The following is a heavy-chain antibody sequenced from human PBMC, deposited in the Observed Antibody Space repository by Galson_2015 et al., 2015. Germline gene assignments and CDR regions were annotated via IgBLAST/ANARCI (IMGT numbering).Heavy chain of an antibody. CDR3: AHRGPATSANPPSFDY. Sequence: PALVKPTQTLTLTCTFSGFSLSTSGVAVGWIRQPPGKALEWLALLHWDDDKRYSPSPRSRLTITKDPSKNQVVLTMTNLDPLDTATYYCAHRGPATSANPPSFDYWGQGTLVTVSS. J-gene: IGHJ4*02. CDR2: LHWDDDK. CDR1: GFSLSTSGVA. D-gene: IGHD2-15*01. V-gene: IGHV2-5*02.